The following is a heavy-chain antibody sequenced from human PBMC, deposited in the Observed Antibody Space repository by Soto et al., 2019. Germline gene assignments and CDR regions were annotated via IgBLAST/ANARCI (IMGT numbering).Heavy chain of an antibody. CDR3: GGESDLDDY. D-gene: IGHD3-3*01. V-gene: IGHV1-18*01. CDR1: GYTFTSYG. Sequence: ASVKVSCKASGYTFTSYGISWVRQAPGQGLEWMGWISAYNGNTNYAQKLQGRVTMTTDTSTSTAYMELRSLRSDDTAVSCCGGESDLDDYCEQGTLVIV. J-gene: IGHJ4*02. CDR2: ISAYNGNT.